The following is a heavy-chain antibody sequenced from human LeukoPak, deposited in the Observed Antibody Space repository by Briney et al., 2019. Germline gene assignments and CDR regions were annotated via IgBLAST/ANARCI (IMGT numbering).Heavy chain of an antibody. V-gene: IGHV4-39*01. J-gene: IGHJ4*02. Sequence: PSETLSLTCTVSAGSISSSSHHWGWIRQSPGKGLEWIGSVYYGRTTYYSPSLNSRVTIFVVTSKNQLSLQLNSVTAADTAVYYCVRHDGRSGGTMGALDSWGQGSLVTVSS. CDR3: VRHDGRSGGTMGALDS. CDR2: VYYGRTT. CDR1: AGSISSSSHH. D-gene: IGHD4-23*01.